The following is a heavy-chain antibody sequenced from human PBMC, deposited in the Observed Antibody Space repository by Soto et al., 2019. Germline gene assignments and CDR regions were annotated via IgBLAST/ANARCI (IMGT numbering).Heavy chain of an antibody. Sequence: GESLKISCKGSGYSFTSYWITWVRQMPGKGLEWMGKIEPSDSYTRYSPSFQGQVTISADKSISTAYLQWSSLKASDTAMYYCARSSSSVARYYYYGMDVWGQGTTVTVSS. D-gene: IGHD6-6*01. CDR2: IEPSDSYT. V-gene: IGHV5-10-1*04. CDR3: ARSSSSVARYYYYGMDV. J-gene: IGHJ6*02. CDR1: GYSFTSYW.